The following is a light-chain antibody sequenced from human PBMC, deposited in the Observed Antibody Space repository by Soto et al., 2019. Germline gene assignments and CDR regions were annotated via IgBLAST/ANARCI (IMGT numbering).Light chain of an antibody. CDR1: QSVSNNY. CDR2: GAS. J-gene: IGKJ1*01. CDR3: QQYGSSGT. V-gene: IGKV3-20*01. Sequence: IVLMQSRAPSSPSPGARATLFCRASQSVSNNYLAWTQQKPGQAPRLLIYGASNRATGIPDRFSGSGSGTDFTLTISRREREDFAVYYCQQYGSSGTFGQGAKVDIK.